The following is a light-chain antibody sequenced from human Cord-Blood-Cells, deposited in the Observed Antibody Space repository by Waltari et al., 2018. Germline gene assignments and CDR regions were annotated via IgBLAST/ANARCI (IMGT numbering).Light chain of an antibody. CDR1: QSISSY. CDR3: QQSYSTPLT. Sequence: IQMTQSPSSLSASVGDRVTITCRASQSISSYLNWYQQKPGKAPKLLIYAASSLQSGVPSRFSGSRSGTDFTLTISSLQPEDFATYYCQQSYSTPLTFGGGTKVEIK. CDR2: AAS. V-gene: IGKV1-39*01. J-gene: IGKJ4*01.